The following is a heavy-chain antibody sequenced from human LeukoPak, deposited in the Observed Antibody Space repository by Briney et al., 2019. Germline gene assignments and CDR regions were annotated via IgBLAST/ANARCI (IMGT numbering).Heavy chain of an antibody. CDR3: ARHSFSGWYYLDY. CDR2: IYYSGST. CDR1: GGSISSYY. J-gene: IGHJ4*02. V-gene: IGHV4-59*08. Sequence: SETLSLTCTVSGGSISSYYWSWIRQPPGKGLEWVGYIYYSGSTNYNPSLKSRVTISVDTSKNQFSLKLSSVTAADTALYYCARHSFSGWYYLDYWGQGTLVTVSS. D-gene: IGHD6-19*01.